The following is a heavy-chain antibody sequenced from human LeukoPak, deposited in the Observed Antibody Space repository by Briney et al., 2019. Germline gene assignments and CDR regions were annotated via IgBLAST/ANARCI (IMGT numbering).Heavy chain of an antibody. CDR2: ISPRGDKT. D-gene: IGHD6-19*01. J-gene: IGHJ4*02. Sequence: PGGSLRLSCAASGFTFSTYAMTWVRQAPGKGLEWVSAISPRGDKTYYADSVKGRFTISRDNSKNTLYLQMNSLRAEDTAIYYCAKERSAGWPFGYWGQGTLVTVSS. CDR3: AKERSAGWPFGY. CDR1: GFTFSTYA. V-gene: IGHV3-23*01.